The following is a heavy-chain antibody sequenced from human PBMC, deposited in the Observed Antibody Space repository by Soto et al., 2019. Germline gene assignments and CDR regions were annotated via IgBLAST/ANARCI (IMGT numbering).Heavy chain of an antibody. CDR1: GYTFTSYD. J-gene: IGHJ5*02. CDR2: MNSNSGNT. D-gene: IGHD2-21*02. Sequence: ASVKVSCKASGYTFTSYDINWVRQATGQGLEWMGWMNSNSGNTGYAQKFQGRVTMTRNTSISTAYMELSSLRSEDTAVYYCAREHIVVVTARGFDPWGQGTLVTVSS. V-gene: IGHV1-8*01. CDR3: AREHIVVVTARGFDP.